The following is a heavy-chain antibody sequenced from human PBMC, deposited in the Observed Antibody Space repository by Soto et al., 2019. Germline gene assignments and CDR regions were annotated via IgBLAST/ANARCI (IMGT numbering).Heavy chain of an antibody. Sequence: GWSLRISCASSVFTFLSFTMNWVRQAPGKGLEWVSTISSNSAYIYYTDALRGRFTISRDNAKNSLHLQMNSLRAEDTAVYYCTRDASRDSSARGWFDPWGPGTLVTVSS. CDR1: VFTFLSFT. V-gene: IGHV3-21*01. D-gene: IGHD6-13*01. J-gene: IGHJ5*02. CDR2: ISSNSAYI. CDR3: TRDASRDSSARGWFDP.